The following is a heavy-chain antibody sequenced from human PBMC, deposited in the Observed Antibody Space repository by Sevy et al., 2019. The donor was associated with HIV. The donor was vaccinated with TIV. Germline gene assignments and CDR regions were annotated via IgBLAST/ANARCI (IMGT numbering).Heavy chain of an antibody. CDR1: GFTFSSYS. Sequence: GGSLRLSCAASGFTFSSYSMNWVRQAPGKGLEWVSYISSSSSTIYYADSVKARFTISRDNAKNSLYLQMNSLRDEDTAVYYCARVKSGYSGYGDAFDIWGQGTMVTVSS. D-gene: IGHD5-12*01. V-gene: IGHV3-48*02. CDR3: ARVKSGYSGYGDAFDI. J-gene: IGHJ3*02. CDR2: ISSSSSTI.